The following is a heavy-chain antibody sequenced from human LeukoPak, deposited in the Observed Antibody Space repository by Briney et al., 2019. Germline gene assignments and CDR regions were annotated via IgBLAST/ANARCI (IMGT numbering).Heavy chain of an antibody. CDR1: GFTFSSYA. CDR2: ISYDGSNK. J-gene: IGHJ3*02. D-gene: IGHD2-15*01. Sequence: PGGSLRLSCAASGFTFSSYAMHWVRQAPGKGLEWVAVISYDGSNKYYADSVKGRFTISRDNSKNTLYLQMNSLRAEDTAVYYCARVGIIGYCSGGSCSGAFDIWGQGTMVTVSS. V-gene: IGHV3-30-3*01. CDR3: ARVGIIGYCSGGSCSGAFDI.